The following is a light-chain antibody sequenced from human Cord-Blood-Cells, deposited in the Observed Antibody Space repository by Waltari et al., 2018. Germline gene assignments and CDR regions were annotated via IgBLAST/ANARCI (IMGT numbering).Light chain of an antibody. CDR2: DVS. J-gene: IGLJ2*01. V-gene: IGLV2-14*01. CDR3: SSYTSSSTLDVV. Sequence: QSALTQPASVSGSPGQSITISCTGTSSDVGGYNYVSWYQQHPGKAPKLMIDDVSNGPSGVSNRFSCSKVGNTASLTISGLQAEDEADYYGSSYTSSSTLDVVFGGGTKLTVL. CDR1: SSDVGGYNY.